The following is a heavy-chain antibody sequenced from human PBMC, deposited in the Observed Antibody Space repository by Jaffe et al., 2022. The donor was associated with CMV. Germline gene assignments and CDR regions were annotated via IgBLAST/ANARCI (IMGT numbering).Heavy chain of an antibody. CDR1: GFTFSSYA. J-gene: IGHJ4*02. CDR2: ISSNGGST. CDR3: AKLISRTPSY. V-gene: IGHV3-64D*06. Sequence: EVQLVESGGGLVQPGGSLRLSCSASGFTFSSYAMHWVRQAPGKGLEYVSAISSNGGSTYYADSVKGRFTISRDNSKNTLYLQMSSLRAEDTAVYYCAKLISRTPSYWGQGTLVTVSS.